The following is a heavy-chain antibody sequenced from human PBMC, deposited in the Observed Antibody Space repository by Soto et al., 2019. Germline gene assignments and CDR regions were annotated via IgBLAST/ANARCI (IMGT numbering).Heavy chain of an antibody. CDR3: AKDMFRGVPDYFDY. V-gene: IGHV3-30-3*01. Sequence: HPGGSLSLSCAASGFTFSYYEMHWVRQAPGKGLEWVAVVSPEEAIKIYSESVKGRFTVSRDNSKSTLYLQMDSLRPDDTAVYYCAKDMFRGVPDYFDYWGHGTLVTVPS. D-gene: IGHD3-10*01. J-gene: IGHJ4*01. CDR2: VSPEEAIK. CDR1: GFTFSYYE.